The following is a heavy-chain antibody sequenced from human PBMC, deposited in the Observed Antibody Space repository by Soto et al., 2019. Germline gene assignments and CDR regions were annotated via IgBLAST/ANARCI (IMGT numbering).Heavy chain of an antibody. J-gene: IGHJ6*02. V-gene: IGHV1-24*01. CDR1: GYTLNELS. CDR3: ATRGVAVVVPAAMPPYYYYGMDV. Sequence: ASVKVSCKVSGYTLNELSMHWVRQDHGKGLEWMGGFDPEDGETIYAQKFQGRVTMTEDTSTDTAYMELSSLRSEDTAVYYCATRGVAVVVPAAMPPYYYYGMDVWGQGTTVTVSS. D-gene: IGHD2-2*01. CDR2: FDPEDGET.